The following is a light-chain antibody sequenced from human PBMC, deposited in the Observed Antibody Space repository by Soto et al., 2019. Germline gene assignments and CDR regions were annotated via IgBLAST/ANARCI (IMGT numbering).Light chain of an antibody. CDR3: RTWHSNTWE. V-gene: IGLV5-45*01. J-gene: IGLJ2*01. Sequence: QPVLTQPASLSASPGASASLTCTLRSGINVGTYRMYWYQQKPGSPPHYLLRYKSDSDKQQGSGVPSRFSGSKDASANAAILLISGLQSEDEADYYCRTWHSNTWEFGGGTKLTVL. CDR1: SGINVGTYR. CDR2: YKSDSDK.